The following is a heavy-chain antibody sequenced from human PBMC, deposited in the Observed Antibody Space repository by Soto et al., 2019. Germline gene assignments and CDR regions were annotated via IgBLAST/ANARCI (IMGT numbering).Heavy chain of an antibody. J-gene: IGHJ4*02. V-gene: IGHV4-31*03. D-gene: IGHD1-26*01. CDR2: IYYGGDS. Sequence: QVQLQESGPGLVKPSQTLSLTCTVSGGSISSRTSYWSWIRQHPGKGLEWIGYIYYGGDSFYNPSLKSRVTIAIDTSENHFSLKLNSVPAADTAVYFWARGGGGGVDCWGQGTLVTVAS. CDR3: ARGGGGGVDC. CDR1: GGSISSRTSY.